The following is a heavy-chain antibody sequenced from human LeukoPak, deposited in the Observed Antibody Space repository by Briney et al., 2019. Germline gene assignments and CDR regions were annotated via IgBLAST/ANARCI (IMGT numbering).Heavy chain of an antibody. CDR2: ISWNSGSI. CDR1: GFTFDDYA. V-gene: IGHV3-9*01. J-gene: IGHJ4*02. D-gene: IGHD6-13*01. Sequence: GGSLRLSCAASGFTFDDYAMHWVRQAPGKGLEWVSGISWNSGSIGYADSVKGRFTISRDNAKNSLYLQMNSLRAEDTALYYCATGYSSSWYIFRWGQGTLVTVSS. CDR3: ATGYSSSWYIFR.